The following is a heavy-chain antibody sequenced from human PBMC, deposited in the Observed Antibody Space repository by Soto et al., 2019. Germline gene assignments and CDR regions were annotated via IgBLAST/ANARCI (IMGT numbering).Heavy chain of an antibody. CDR3: ARLHGSGSYAFDY. D-gene: IGHD3-10*01. V-gene: IGHV4-39*01. J-gene: IGHJ4*02. CDR2: IYYSGST. Sequence: SETLSLTCTVSGGSISSSSYYWGWIRQPPGKGLEWIGSIYYSGSTYHNPSLKSRVTISVDTSKNQFSLKLSSVTAADTAVYYCARLHGSGSYAFDYWGQGTLVTVSS. CDR1: GGSISSSSYY.